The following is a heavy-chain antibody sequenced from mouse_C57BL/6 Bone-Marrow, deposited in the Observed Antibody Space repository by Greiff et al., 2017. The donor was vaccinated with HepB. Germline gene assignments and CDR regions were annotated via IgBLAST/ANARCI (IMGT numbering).Heavy chain of an antibody. V-gene: IGHV1-64*01. J-gene: IGHJ3*01. D-gene: IGHD2-1*01. CDR3: ARWRGNYWFAY. Sequence: QVQLKQPGAELVKPGASVKLSCKASGYTFTSYWMHWVKQRPGQGLEWIGMIHPNSGSTNYNEKFKSKATLTVDKSSSTAYMQLSSLTSEDSAVYYCARWRGNYWFAYWGQGTLVTVSA. CDR1: GYTFTSYW. CDR2: IHPNSGST.